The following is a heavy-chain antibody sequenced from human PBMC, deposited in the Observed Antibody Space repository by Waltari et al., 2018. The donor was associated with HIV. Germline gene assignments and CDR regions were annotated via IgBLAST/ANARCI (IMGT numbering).Heavy chain of an antibody. Sequence: QVHLPQWGAGLLKPSETLSLTCAIYGGSFRGHYWSWIRQAPEKGLEWIGEISHSGSTNYNPSLKSRVTMSLDTSKNQFSLKLSSVTAADTAVYYCARKDDYYDDNRYTLLFDSWGQGTLVTVSS. J-gene: IGHJ4*02. CDR2: ISHSGST. CDR3: ARKDDYYDDNRYTLLFDS. V-gene: IGHV4-34*01. D-gene: IGHD3-16*01. CDR1: GGSFRGHY.